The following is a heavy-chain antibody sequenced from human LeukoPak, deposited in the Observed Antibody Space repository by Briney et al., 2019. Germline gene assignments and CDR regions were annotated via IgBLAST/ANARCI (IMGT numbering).Heavy chain of an antibody. CDR1: GGSFSGYY. CDR3: ARGFPLLWFGEYPTGGYMDV. D-gene: IGHD3-10*01. Sequence: SETLSLTCAVYGGSFSGYYWSWIRQPPGKGLEWIGEINHSGSTNYNPSLKSRVTISVDTSKNQFSLKLSSVTAAATAVYYCARGFPLLWFGEYPTGGYMDVWGKGTTVTVSS. J-gene: IGHJ6*03. V-gene: IGHV4-34*01. CDR2: INHSGST.